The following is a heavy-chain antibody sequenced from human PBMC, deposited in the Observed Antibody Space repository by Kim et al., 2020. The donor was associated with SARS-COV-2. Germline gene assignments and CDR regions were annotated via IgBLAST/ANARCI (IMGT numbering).Heavy chain of an antibody. Sequence: ASVKVSCKASGYTFTSYGISWVRQAPGQGLEWMGWISAYNGNTNYAQKLQGRVTMTTDTSTSTAYMELRSLRSDDTAVYYCARAIVGATPLYYYYGMDVWGQGTTVTVSS. D-gene: IGHD1-26*01. J-gene: IGHJ6*02. CDR3: ARAIVGATPLYYYYGMDV. CDR1: GYTFTSYG. V-gene: IGHV1-18*04. CDR2: ISAYNGNT.